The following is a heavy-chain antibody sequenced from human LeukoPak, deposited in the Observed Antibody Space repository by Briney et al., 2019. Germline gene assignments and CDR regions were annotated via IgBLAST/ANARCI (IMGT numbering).Heavy chain of an antibody. J-gene: IGHJ4*02. CDR3: VVHSATSCY. D-gene: IGHD1-26*01. CDR1: GFTFSSYE. Sequence: GGSLRLSCAPSGFTFSSYEMNWVRQAPGKGLEWISYITTSGTSTYYADSVKGRFTISSDNGKTALSLQMNSLRAEDTAVYYCVVHSATSCYWGQGTLVTVSS. V-gene: IGHV3-48*03. CDR2: ITTSGTST.